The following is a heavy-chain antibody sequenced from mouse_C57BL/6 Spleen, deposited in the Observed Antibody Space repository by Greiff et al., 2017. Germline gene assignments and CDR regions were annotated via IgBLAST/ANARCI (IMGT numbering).Heavy chain of an antibody. D-gene: IGHD1-1*01. Sequence: QVQLKESGAELVRPGTSVKVSCKASGYAFTNYLLEWVKQRPGQGLEWIGVINPGSGGTNYNEKFKGKATLTADKSSSTAYMQLSSLTSEDSAVYFCARTGGSSFYVDYWGQGTTLTVSS. CDR1: GYAFTNYL. CDR3: ARTGGSSFYVDY. V-gene: IGHV1-54*01. CDR2: INPGSGGT. J-gene: IGHJ2*01.